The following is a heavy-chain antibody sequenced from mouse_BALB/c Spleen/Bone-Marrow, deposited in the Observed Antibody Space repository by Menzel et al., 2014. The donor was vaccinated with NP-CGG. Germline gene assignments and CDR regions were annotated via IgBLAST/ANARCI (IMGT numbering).Heavy chain of an antibody. D-gene: IGHD4-1*01. V-gene: IGHV1S130*01. Sequence: VQLQQSGSVLVRPGASVKLSCKASGYTFTSSWMHWAKQRPGQGLEWIGEIHPNSGNTNYNEKFKGKATLTEDTSSSTAYVDLSSLTSEDSAVYYCARYWSGFAYWGQGTLVTVSA. CDR3: ARYWSGFAY. CDR1: GYTFTSSW. J-gene: IGHJ3*01. CDR2: IHPNSGNT.